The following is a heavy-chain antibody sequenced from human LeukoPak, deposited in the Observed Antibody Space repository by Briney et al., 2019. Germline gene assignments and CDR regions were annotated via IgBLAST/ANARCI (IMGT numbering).Heavy chain of an antibody. D-gene: IGHD5-18*01. CDR3: AYTAMVYPPNPDY. CDR2: ISSSGSTI. J-gene: IGHJ4*02. V-gene: IGHV3-11*04. CDR1: GFTFSDYY. Sequence: GGSLRLSCAASGFTFSDYYMSWIRQAPGKGLEWVSYISSSGSTIYYADSVKGRFTISRENAKNSLYLQMNSLRAEDTAVYYCAYTAMVYPPNPDYWGQGTLVTVSS.